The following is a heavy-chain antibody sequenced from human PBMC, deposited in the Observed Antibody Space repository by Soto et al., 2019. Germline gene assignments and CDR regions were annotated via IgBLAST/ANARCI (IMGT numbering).Heavy chain of an antibody. V-gene: IGHV3-33*06. Sequence: PGGSLRLSCAASGFTFSRYGMHWVRQAPGKGLEWVAVTYYKGSDKYYADSVKGRFTISRDNSKNTLYLQMNSLRAEDTAVYYCAKDTLGEPWAFDYWGQGTLVTVSS. CDR2: TYYKGSDK. D-gene: IGHD3-16*01. CDR1: GFTFSRYG. J-gene: IGHJ4*02. CDR3: AKDTLGEPWAFDY.